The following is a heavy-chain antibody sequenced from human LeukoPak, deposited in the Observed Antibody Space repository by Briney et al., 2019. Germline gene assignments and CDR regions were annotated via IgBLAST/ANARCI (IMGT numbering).Heavy chain of an antibody. CDR2: ISGSGGST. J-gene: IGHJ4*02. D-gene: IGHD5-24*01. CDR1: GFTFSSYA. CDR3: AKGDGYNSRKYYFDY. V-gene: IGHV3-23*01. Sequence: NPGGSLRLSCAASGFTFSSYAMSWVRQAPGKGLEWVSAISGSGGSTYYADSVKGRFTISRDNSKNTLYLQMNSLRAEDTAVYYCAKGDGYNSRKYYFDYWGQGTLVTVS.